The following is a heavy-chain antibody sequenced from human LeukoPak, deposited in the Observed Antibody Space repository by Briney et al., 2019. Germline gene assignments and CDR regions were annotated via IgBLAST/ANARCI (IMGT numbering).Heavy chain of an antibody. CDR3: AREDWAPYD. Sequence: PGGSLRLSCAASGFSFRTYWMTWVRQAPAKGLEWLANIKQDGSERNYVDSVKGRFTISRDNAKNSLYMQMNSLKADDTAVYCCAREDWAPYDWGQGTLVTVSS. CDR2: IKQDGSER. CDR1: GFSFRTYW. J-gene: IGHJ4*02. V-gene: IGHV3-7*01. D-gene: IGHD3-3*01.